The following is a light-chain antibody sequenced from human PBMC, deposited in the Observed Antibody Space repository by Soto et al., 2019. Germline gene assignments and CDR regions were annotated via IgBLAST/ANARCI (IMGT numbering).Light chain of an antibody. CDR3: QQSAT. Sequence: EILMTQSPVTLSVSPGDRATLSCRASQIVRSNSLAWYQQKPGQPPRLLIYDASSRPPGMSDRFSCSRSGTDFTLTISRLEPEDFAVYYCQQSATFGPGTKVDIK. CDR2: DAS. CDR1: QIVRSNS. V-gene: IGKV3-20*01. J-gene: IGKJ3*01.